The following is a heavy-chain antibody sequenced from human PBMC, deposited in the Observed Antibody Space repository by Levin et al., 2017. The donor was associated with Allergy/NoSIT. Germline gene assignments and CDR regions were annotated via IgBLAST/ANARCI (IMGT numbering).Heavy chain of an antibody. CDR1: GGTFSSYA. Sequence: AASVKVSCKASGGTFSSYAISWVRQAPGQGLEWMGGIIPIFGTANYAQKFQGRVTITADKSTSTAYMELSSLRSEDTAVYYCARDLTRIVVVPAAIRGDYYYGMDVWGQGTTVTVSS. D-gene: IGHD2-2*02. V-gene: IGHV1-69*06. CDR3: ARDLTRIVVVPAAIRGDYYYGMDV. CDR2: IIPIFGTA. J-gene: IGHJ6*02.